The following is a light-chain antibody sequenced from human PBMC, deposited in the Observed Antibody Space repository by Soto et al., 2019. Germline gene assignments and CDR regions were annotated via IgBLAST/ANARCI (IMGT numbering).Light chain of an antibody. V-gene: IGKV3-11*01. Sequence: EIVLTQSPATLSLSPGERATLSCRASQSVSSYLAWYQQKPGQAPRLLIYYASNRATGIPARFSGSGSGTDFTLTISSLEPEDFAVYYCQQSGSWPLTFGGGTKVEIK. CDR1: QSVSSY. CDR2: YAS. J-gene: IGKJ4*01. CDR3: QQSGSWPLT.